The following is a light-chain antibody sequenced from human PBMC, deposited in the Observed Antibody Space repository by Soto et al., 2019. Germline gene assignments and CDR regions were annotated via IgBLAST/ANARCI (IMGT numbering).Light chain of an antibody. CDR1: QTISNY. Sequence: DIPMTQSPSSLSASVGDRVTITCRASQTISNYLNWYQQKPGKAPNLLIYAAFSLQSGVPSRFSGSGSGADFTLTISSLQPEDFATYYCQQSYSTSRTFGQGTKVEIK. CDR3: QQSYSTSRT. V-gene: IGKV1-39*01. CDR2: AAF. J-gene: IGKJ1*01.